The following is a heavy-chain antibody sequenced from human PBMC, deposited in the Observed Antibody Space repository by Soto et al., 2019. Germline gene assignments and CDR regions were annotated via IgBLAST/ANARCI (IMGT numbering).Heavy chain of an antibody. CDR1: GGSISSGGYS. V-gene: IGHV4-30-2*05. D-gene: IGHD6-13*01. CDR3: AREGHRIAAAGTDP. Sequence: QLQLQESGSGLVKPSQTLSLTCAVSGGSISSGGYSWSWIRQPPGKGLEWIGYIYHSGSTYYNPSLKSRVTISVDTSKNQFSLKLSSVTAADTAVYYCAREGHRIAAAGTDPWGQGTLVTVSS. CDR2: IYHSGST. J-gene: IGHJ5*02.